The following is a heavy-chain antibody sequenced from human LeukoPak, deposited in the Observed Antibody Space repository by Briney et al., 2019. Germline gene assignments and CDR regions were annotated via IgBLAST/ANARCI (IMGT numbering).Heavy chain of an antibody. J-gene: IGHJ4*02. V-gene: IGHV3-9*01. D-gene: IGHD3-9*01. CDR2: ISWNSNSI. Sequence: PGRSLRLSCAASGFTFDDYAMHWVRQAPGKGLEWVSGISWNSNSIGYADSVKGRFPTSRDNAKNSLSLQLNSLRVEDTAVYYCARGHYDVLAASYKWTPDYWGQGTLVTVSS. CDR3: ARGHYDVLAASYKWTPDY. CDR1: GFTFDDYA.